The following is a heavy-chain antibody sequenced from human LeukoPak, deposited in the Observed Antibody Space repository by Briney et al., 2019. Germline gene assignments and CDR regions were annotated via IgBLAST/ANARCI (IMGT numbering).Heavy chain of an antibody. Sequence: SETLSLTCTVSGGSISSYYWSWIRQPPGKGLEWIGSIYHSGSTYYNPSLKSRVTISVDTSKNQFSLKLSSVTAADTAVYHCARTYQPYRLGFDYWGQGTLVTVSS. CDR2: IYHSGST. CDR3: ARTYQPYRLGFDY. V-gene: IGHV4-59*04. D-gene: IGHD1-14*01. J-gene: IGHJ4*02. CDR1: GGSISSYY.